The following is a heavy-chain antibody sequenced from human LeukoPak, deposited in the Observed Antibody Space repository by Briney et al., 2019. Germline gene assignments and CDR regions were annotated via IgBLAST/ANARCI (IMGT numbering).Heavy chain of an antibody. V-gene: IGHV4-61*02. CDR3: ARRRITIFGVVISTGRAFDY. CDR1: GGSISSGSYY. D-gene: IGHD3-3*01. CDR2: IYTSGST. Sequence: PSQTLSLTCTVSGGSISSGSYYWSWIRQPAGKGLEWIGRIYTSGSTNYNPSLKSRVTMSVDTSKNQFSLKLSSVTAADTAVYYCARRRITIFGVVISTGRAFDYWGQGTLVTASS. J-gene: IGHJ4*02.